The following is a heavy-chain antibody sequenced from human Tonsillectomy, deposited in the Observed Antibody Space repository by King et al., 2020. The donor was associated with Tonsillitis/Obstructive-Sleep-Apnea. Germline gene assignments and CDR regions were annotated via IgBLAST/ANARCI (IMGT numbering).Heavy chain of an antibody. J-gene: IGHJ3*02. CDR2: IYYSGST. CDR3: ARVNYGDYVGAFDI. Sequence: VQLQESGPGLVKPSQTLSLTCTVSGGSISSGGYYWRWIRQHPGKGLEWIGYIYYSGSTYYNPSLKSLVTISVDTSKNQFSLKLSSVTAADTAVYYCARVNYGDYVGAFDIWGQGTMVTVSS. D-gene: IGHD4-17*01. CDR1: GGSISSGGYY. V-gene: IGHV4-31*01.